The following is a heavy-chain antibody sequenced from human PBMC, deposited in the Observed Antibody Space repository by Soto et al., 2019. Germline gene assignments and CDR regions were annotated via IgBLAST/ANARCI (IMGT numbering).Heavy chain of an antibody. J-gene: IGHJ4*02. CDR1: GFTFSGYT. V-gene: IGHV3-21*01. CDR3: ARELGRYALDY. CDR2: ISASSSYI. D-gene: IGHD6-19*01. Sequence: GGSLRLSCAASGFTFSGYTMHWVRQAPGKGLEWVSLISASSSYIYYADSVKGRFTISRDNAKNSLYLQMSSLRAEDSAVYYCARELGRYALDYWGQGTQVTVSS.